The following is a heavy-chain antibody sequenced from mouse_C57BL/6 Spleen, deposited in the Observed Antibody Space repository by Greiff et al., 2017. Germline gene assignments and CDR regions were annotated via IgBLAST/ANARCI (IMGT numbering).Heavy chain of an antibody. V-gene: IGHV5-17*01. CDR2: ISSGSSTI. D-gene: IGHD2-4*01. CDR3: ARAEDYDQENYFDY. Sequence: EVQRVESGGGLVKPGGSLKLSCAASGFTFSDYGMHWVRQAPEKGLEWVAYISSGSSTIYYADTVKGRFTISRDNAKNTLFLQMTSLRSEDTAMYDCARAEDYDQENYFDYWGQGTTLTVSS. J-gene: IGHJ2*01. CDR1: GFTFSDYG.